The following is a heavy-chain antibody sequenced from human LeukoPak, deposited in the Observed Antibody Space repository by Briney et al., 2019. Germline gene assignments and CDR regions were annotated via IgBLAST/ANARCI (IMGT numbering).Heavy chain of an antibody. D-gene: IGHD6-13*01. J-gene: IGHJ5*02. V-gene: IGHV3-48*03. CDR3: ARGLASSNWPHWFDP. Sequence: GGSLRLSCAASGFTFSNYEMNWVRQAPGKGLEWVSYISSIDSTTYYADSVKGRFTISRDNAKNSLYLQMNSLRVEDTAVYHCARGLASSNWPHWFDPWGQGTLVTVSS. CDR2: ISSIDSTT. CDR1: GFTFSNYE.